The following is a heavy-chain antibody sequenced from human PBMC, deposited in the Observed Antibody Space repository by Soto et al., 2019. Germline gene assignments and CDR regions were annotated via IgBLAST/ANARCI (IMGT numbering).Heavy chain of an antibody. J-gene: IGHJ5*01. CDR1: GGSISSSGYY. CDR3: ASQARGYCSSISCRGWFDS. Sequence: QLQLQESGPGLVKPSETLSLTCNVSGGSISSSGYYWGWIRQPPGKGLEWFGSIYHSGSTYYNPSLKSRVTMSVDTSKDQFSLKLSSVTAADTAVYYCASQARGYCSSISCRGWFDSWGQGILVTVSS. CDR2: IYHSGST. V-gene: IGHV4-39*01. D-gene: IGHD2-2*01.